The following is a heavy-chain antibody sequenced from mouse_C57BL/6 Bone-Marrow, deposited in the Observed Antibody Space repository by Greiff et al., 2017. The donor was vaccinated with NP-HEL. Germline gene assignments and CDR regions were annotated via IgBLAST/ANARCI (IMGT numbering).Heavy chain of an antibody. CDR1: GFTFSDYG. D-gene: IGHD2-2*01. Sequence: EVQLVESGGGLVQPGGSLKLSCAASGFTFSDYGMAWVRQAPRKGPEWVAFISNLAYSIYYADTVTGRFTISRENAKNTLYLEMSSLRSEDTAMYYCARHPLYYGFFAYWGQGTLVTVSA. V-gene: IGHV5-15*01. CDR3: ARHPLYYGFFAY. CDR2: ISNLAYSI. J-gene: IGHJ3*01.